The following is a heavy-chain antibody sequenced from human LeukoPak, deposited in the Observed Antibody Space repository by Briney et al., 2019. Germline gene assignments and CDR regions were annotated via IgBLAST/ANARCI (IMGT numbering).Heavy chain of an antibody. CDR3: ARESPPVPDYGGNGMDV. J-gene: IGHJ6*02. D-gene: IGHD4-23*01. Sequence: GGSLRLSCAASGFTFSSYAMHWVRQAPGKGLEWVAVISYDGSNKYYADSVKGRFTISRDNSKNTLYLQMNSLRAEDTAVYYCARESPPVPDYGGNGMDVWGQGTTVTVSS. CDR2: ISYDGSNK. CDR1: GFTFSSYA. V-gene: IGHV3-30-3*01.